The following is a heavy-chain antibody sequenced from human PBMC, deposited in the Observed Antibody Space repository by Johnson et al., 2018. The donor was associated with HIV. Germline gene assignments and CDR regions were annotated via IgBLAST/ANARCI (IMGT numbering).Heavy chain of an antibody. J-gene: IGHJ3*02. V-gene: IGHV3-30*04. Sequence: QMLLVESGGGLVQPGGSLRLSCAASGFTVSSYAMHWVRQAPGKGLEWVAVISYDGSNKYYADSVKGRFTISRDNSKNTLYLQMNSLRAEDTAVYYCARAGSSSSGPRAFDIWGQGTMVTVSS. CDR1: GFTVSSYA. CDR3: ARAGSSSSGPRAFDI. D-gene: IGHD6-6*01. CDR2: ISYDGSNK.